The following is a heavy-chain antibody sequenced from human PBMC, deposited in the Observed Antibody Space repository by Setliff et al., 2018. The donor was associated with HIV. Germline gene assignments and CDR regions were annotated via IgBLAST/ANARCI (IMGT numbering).Heavy chain of an antibody. CDR1: GGTFRSYS. CDR2: IIPFIDAT. CDR3: AKAAVEMTTIAFGGPPGY. J-gene: IGHJ4*02. D-gene: IGHD3-16*01. Sequence: SVKVSCKASGGTFRSYSINWVRQAPGQGLEWMGTIIPFIDATHYAQSFQGRLTITADESSNTAYMELSSLRLHDTAVYYCAKAAVEMTTIAFGGPPGYWGQGTRVTVSS. V-gene: IGHV1-69*11.